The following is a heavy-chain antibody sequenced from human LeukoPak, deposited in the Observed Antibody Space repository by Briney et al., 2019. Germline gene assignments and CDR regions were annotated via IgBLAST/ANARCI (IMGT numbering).Heavy chain of an antibody. Sequence: ASVKVSCKVSGYTLTELSMHWVRQAPGKGLEWMGGFDPEDGETIYAQKFQGRVTMTEDTSTDTAYMELSSLRSEDTAVYYCARLTIGDYGDRESGFDYWGQGTLVTVSS. D-gene: IGHD4-17*01. CDR2: FDPEDGET. CDR3: ARLTIGDYGDRESGFDY. CDR1: GYTLTELS. V-gene: IGHV1-24*01. J-gene: IGHJ4*02.